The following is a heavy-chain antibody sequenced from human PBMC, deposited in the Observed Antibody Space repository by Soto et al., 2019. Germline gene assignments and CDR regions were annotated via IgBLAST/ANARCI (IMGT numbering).Heavy chain of an antibody. CDR3: ARGGYDLNSFDP. Sequence: EVQLVESGGGLVKPGGSLRLSCAASGFTFSSYSMGWVRQAPGKGLEWVAYIGSSGSYIYYADSVKGRFTVSRDNAKKSVLLQMNSLRAEDTAVYYCARGGYDLNSFDPWGQGTLVTVSS. D-gene: IGHD3-22*01. CDR2: IGSSGSYI. V-gene: IGHV3-21*01. CDR1: GFTFSSYS. J-gene: IGHJ5*02.